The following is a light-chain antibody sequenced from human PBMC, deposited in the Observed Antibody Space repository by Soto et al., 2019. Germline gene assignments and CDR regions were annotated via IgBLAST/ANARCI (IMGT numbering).Light chain of an antibody. CDR2: DAS. CDR1: QSVSSY. CDR3: QQRSNWPPYT. V-gene: IGKV3-11*01. Sequence: EIVLTQSPATLSLSPGERATLSCRASQSVSSYLAWYQQKPGQAPRLLIYDASNRATGIPARFSGSGSGTDFTLTISSLEHEDFAVYYCQQRSNWPPYTFGQGTKPEIK. J-gene: IGKJ2*01.